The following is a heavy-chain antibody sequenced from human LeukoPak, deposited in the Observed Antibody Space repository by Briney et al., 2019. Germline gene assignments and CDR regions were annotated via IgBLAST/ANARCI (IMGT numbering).Heavy chain of an antibody. V-gene: IGHV3-23*01. Sequence: GGSLRLSCAASGFTFSSYSMNWVRQAPGEGLEWVSAIRGGGTSEFYADSVKGRFRISRDNSKDTLFLQMNSLRAEDTAVYYCARDPNGDYIGAFDMWGPGTMVTVSS. D-gene: IGHD4-17*01. CDR1: GFTFSSYS. CDR3: ARDPNGDYIGAFDM. CDR2: IRGGGTSE. J-gene: IGHJ3*02.